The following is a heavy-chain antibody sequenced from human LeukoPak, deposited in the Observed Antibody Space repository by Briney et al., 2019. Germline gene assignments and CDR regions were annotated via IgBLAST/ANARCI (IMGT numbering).Heavy chain of an antibody. J-gene: IGHJ1*01. CDR2: IIPIFGTA. V-gene: IGHV1-69*13. CDR3: ARAGYDSSGYYYVAKYFQH. D-gene: IGHD3-22*01. CDR1: GGTFSSYA. Sequence: SVKVSCKASGGTFSSYAISWVRQAPGQGLEWMGGIIPIFGTANYAQKFQGRVTITADESTSTAYMELSSLRSEDTAVYYCARAGYDSSGYYYVAKYFQHGGQGTLVTVSS.